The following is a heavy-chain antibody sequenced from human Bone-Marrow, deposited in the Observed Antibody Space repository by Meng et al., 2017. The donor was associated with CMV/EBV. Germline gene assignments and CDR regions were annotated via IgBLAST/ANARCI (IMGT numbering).Heavy chain of an antibody. CDR2: INPNSGGT. Sequence: GESLKISCAASGFTFSSYWMSWVRQAPGQGLEWMGWINPNSGGTNYAQKFQGRVTMTRDTSISTAYMELSRLRSDDTAVYYCARSIAAAGGSGWFDPWGQGTLVTVSS. V-gene: IGHV1-2*02. J-gene: IGHJ5*02. CDR1: GFTFSSYW. CDR3: ARSIAAAGGSGWFDP. D-gene: IGHD6-13*01.